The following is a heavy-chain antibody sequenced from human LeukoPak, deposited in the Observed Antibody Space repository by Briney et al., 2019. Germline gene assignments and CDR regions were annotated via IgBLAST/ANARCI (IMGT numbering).Heavy chain of an antibody. D-gene: IGHD3-3*01. CDR1: GGSISSYY. CDR2: IYYSGST. J-gene: IGHJ4*02. CDR3: ARYRRITIFGVAPEAFDY. Sequence: SETLSLTCTVSGGSISSYYWSWIRQPPGKGLEWIGYIYYSGSTNYNPSLKSRVTISVDTSKNQFSLKLSSVTAADTAVYYCARYRRITIFGVAPEAFDYWGQGTLVTVSS. V-gene: IGHV4-59*01.